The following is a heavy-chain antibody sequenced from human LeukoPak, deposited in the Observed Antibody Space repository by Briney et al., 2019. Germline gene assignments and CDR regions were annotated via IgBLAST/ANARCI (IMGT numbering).Heavy chain of an antibody. V-gene: IGHV4-59*12. D-gene: IGHD3-10*01. Sequence: ASETLSLTCTVSGDSLSYYYWSWLRQPPGKGLEWIGSIYYSGSTYYNPSLKSRVAISVDTSKNQFSLKLSSVTAADTAVYYCARAPLLWFGELSPNWFDPWGQGTLVTVSS. J-gene: IGHJ5*02. CDR1: GDSLSYYY. CDR2: IYYSGST. CDR3: ARAPLLWFGELSPNWFDP.